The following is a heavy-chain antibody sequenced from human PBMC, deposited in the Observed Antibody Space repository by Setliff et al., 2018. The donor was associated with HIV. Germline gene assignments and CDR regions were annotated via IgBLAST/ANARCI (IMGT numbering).Heavy chain of an antibody. Sequence: PGGSLRLSCAASGFTFSSYAMSWVRQAPGKGLDWVSAISGSAGSTYYADSVKGRFTISRDNSKNTLYLQMNSLRAEDTAVYYCAKDSDYGDYHFYGMDVWGQGTTVTVSS. CDR2: ISGSAGST. CDR1: GFTFSSYA. V-gene: IGHV3-23*01. D-gene: IGHD4-17*01. J-gene: IGHJ6*02. CDR3: AKDSDYGDYHFYGMDV.